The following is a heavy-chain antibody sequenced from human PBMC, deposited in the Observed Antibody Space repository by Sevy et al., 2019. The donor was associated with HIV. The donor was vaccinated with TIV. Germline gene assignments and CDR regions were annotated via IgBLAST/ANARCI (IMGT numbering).Heavy chain of an antibody. V-gene: IGHV3-30*18. J-gene: IGHJ6*02. CDR2: ISYHGRDK. Sequence: GGSLRLSCVASGFTFGSYGMLWVRQAPGKGLEWVAVISYHGRDKFYAESVKGRSTISRDNSKNMLYLQMNSLRAEDTAVYYCAKDFTGYNGMDVWGQGTMVTVSS. CDR3: AKDFTGYNGMDV. D-gene: IGHD3-9*01. CDR1: GFTFGSYG.